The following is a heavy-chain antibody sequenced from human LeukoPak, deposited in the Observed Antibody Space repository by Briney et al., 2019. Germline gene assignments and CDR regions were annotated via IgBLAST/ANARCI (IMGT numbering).Heavy chain of an antibody. CDR2: IGAYNGNT. CDR1: GYILSTFG. Sequence: ASVKVSCKASGYILSTFGISWVRQAPGQGLEWMGWIGAYNGNTQYPQKLQGRVTMTTDTSTSTAYMQLRSLRSDDTAVYYCARAVLGGATIHRQYYYMDVWGQGTTVTVS. V-gene: IGHV1-18*01. D-gene: IGHD3-16*01. J-gene: IGHJ6*03. CDR3: ARAVLGGATIHRQYYYMDV.